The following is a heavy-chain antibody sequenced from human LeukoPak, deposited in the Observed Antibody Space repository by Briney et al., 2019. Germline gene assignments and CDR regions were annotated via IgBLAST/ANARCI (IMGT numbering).Heavy chain of an antibody. J-gene: IGHJ3*02. CDR3: ARPRWFGELGAFDAFDI. D-gene: IGHD3-10*01. Sequence: ASVKVSCKASGYTFTSYYMHWVRQAPGQGLEWMGIINPSGGSTSYAQKFQGRVTMTRDTSISTAYMELSSLRSEDTAVYYCARPRWFGELGAFDAFDIWGQGTMVTVSS. V-gene: IGHV1-46*01. CDR2: INPSGGST. CDR1: GYTFTSYY.